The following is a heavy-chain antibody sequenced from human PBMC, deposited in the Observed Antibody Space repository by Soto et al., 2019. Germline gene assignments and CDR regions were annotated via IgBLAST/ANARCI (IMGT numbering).Heavy chain of an antibody. CDR3: ARASGSYSCFDH. J-gene: IGHJ5*02. Sequence: QVQLVQSGAEVKKPGASVKGSCKASGYTFTSYGISWLRQAPGQGLEWLGWISAYNGNTNYAQKFQGRVTMTTDTSTRTAYMELRSLRSDDTAVYYCARASGSYSCFDHWGQGTLVTVSS. CDR2: ISAYNGNT. CDR1: GYTFTSYG. D-gene: IGHD1-26*01. V-gene: IGHV1-18*01.